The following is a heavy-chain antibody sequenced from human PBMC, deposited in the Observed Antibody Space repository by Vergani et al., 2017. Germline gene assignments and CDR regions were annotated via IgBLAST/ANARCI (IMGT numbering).Heavy chain of an antibody. V-gene: IGHV4-34*01. D-gene: IGHD2-8*01. Sequence: QVQLQQWGGGLLKPSETLSLTCVVNGGSFTSYHWTWIRQSPGEGLEWVGDIDHTGRTDYNPSLKSLLTMSVDKSRNQFSLALTSVTATDTAIYFCARVNTETNGHLYYYDYMDVWGQGTAVTVS. CDR1: GGSFTSYH. CDR2: IDHTGRT. CDR3: ARVNTETNGHLYYYDYMDV. J-gene: IGHJ6*03.